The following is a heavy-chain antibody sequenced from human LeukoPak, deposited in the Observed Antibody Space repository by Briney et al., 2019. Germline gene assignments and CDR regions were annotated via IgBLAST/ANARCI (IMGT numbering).Heavy chain of an antibody. J-gene: IGHJ2*01. V-gene: IGHV3-48*01. CDR2: ISGSTSTL. CDR1: GFTFSSCN. CDR3: ARTVTGWYFDL. Sequence: GGSLRLSCAASGFTFSSCNMNWVRQAPGKGLEWVSYISGSTSTLYHADSVKGRFTISRDNAKNSLYLQMNSLRGEDTAVYYCARTVTGWYFDLWGRGTLVTVSS. D-gene: IGHD4-17*01.